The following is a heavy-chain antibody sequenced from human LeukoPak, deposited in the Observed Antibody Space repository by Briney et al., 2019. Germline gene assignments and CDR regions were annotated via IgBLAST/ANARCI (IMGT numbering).Heavy chain of an antibody. CDR3: ARVWAYHHYGMDV. V-gene: IGHV6-1*01. CDR2: TYYRSKWCN. D-gene: IGHD3-16*01. CDR1: GDSVSSNNAA. Sequence: SQTLSLTCAIFGDSVSSNNAAWHWIRQSPSRGLEWLGRTYYRSKWCNEYAVSVQSRIIINPDTSKNQFSLQLNSVTPEDTAVYYCARVWAYHHYGMDVWGQGTTVTVSS. J-gene: IGHJ6*02.